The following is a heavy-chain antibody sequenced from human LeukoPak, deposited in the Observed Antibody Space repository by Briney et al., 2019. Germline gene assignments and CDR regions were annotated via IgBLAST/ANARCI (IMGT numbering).Heavy chain of an antibody. Sequence: GGSLRLSCAASGFTFSSYGMHWVRQAPGKGLEWVAVISYDGSNKYYADSVKGRFTISRDNSKNTLYLQMNSLRAEDTAVYYCARPTVVGWYFDLWGRGTLVTVSS. CDR3: ARPTVVGWYFDL. CDR2: ISYDGSNK. V-gene: IGHV3-30*03. CDR1: GFTFSSYG. J-gene: IGHJ2*01. D-gene: IGHD4-23*01.